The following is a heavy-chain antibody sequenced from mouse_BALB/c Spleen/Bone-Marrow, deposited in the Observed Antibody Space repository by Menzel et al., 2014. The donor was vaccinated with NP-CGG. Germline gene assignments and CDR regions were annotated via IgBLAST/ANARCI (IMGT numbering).Heavy chain of an antibody. CDR2: INLYNDGT. J-gene: IGHJ4*01. CDR1: GYTFTSYV. D-gene: IGHD2-10*01. Sequence: VQLQQPGPELVKPGASVKMSCEASGYTFTSYVMHWVKQKPGQGLEWIGYINLYNDGTKYNEKFKGKATLTSDKSSSTASMEVSSLTSEASAVYCCSRPYYGNYDAMDYWGQGTSVTVSS. CDR3: SRPYYGNYDAMDY. V-gene: IGHV1-14*01.